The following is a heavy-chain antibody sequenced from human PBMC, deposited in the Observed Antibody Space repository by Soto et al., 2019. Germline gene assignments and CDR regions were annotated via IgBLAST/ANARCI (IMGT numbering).Heavy chain of an antibody. J-gene: IGHJ4*02. D-gene: IGHD6-13*01. V-gene: IGHV3-33*01. CDR1: GFTFSSFG. CDR3: ARDEAAAGMFGPLFDD. Sequence: SLRLSCAASGFTFSSFGMYWVRQAPGKGLEWVAVIWYDGSNKYYTDSVKGRFTISRNNSKNTLYLQMNSLRAEDTAVYYCARDEAAAGMFGPLFDDWGQGTLVTVSS. CDR2: IWYDGSNK.